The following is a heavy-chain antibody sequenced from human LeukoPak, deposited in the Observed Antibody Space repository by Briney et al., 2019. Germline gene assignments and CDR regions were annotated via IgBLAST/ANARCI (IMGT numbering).Heavy chain of an antibody. CDR3: ARQFSLVPRYYYYYGMDV. Sequence: KDGESLKISCKGSGYSFTSYWIGWVRQMPGKGLEWMGIIYPGDSDTRYSPSFQGQVTISADKSISTAYLQWSSLKASDTAMYYCARQFSLVPRYYYYYGMDVWGQGTTVTVSS. D-gene: IGHD6-6*01. J-gene: IGHJ6*02. CDR1: GYSFTSYW. V-gene: IGHV5-51*01. CDR2: IYPGDSDT.